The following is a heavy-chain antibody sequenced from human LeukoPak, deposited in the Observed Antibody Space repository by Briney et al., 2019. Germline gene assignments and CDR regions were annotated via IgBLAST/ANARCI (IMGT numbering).Heavy chain of an antibody. CDR1: GYTFTSYD. J-gene: IGHJ4*02. V-gene: IGHV1-8*03. CDR3: ARGGGSYFDFDY. Sequence: EASVRVSCKASGYTFTSYDINWVRQATGQGREWMGWMNPNSGNTGYAQKFQGRVTITRNTSISTAYMELSSLRSEDTAVYYCARGGGSYFDFDYWGQGTLVTVSS. D-gene: IGHD1-26*01. CDR2: MNPNSGNT.